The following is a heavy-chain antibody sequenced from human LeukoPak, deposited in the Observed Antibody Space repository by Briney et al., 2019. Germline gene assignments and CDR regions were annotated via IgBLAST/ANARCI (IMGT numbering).Heavy chain of an antibody. Sequence: GGSLRLSCAASGFTFSSYSMNWVRQPPGKGLEWVSSISSSSSYIYYADSVKGRFTISRDKDKNSLYLKTNSLRAEATDVYSCLTSDSSVGRDYWGQGTLVTVSS. CDR1: GFTFSSYS. CDR2: ISSSSSYI. CDR3: LTSDSSVGRDY. V-gene: IGHV3-21*04. J-gene: IGHJ4*02. D-gene: IGHD3-22*01.